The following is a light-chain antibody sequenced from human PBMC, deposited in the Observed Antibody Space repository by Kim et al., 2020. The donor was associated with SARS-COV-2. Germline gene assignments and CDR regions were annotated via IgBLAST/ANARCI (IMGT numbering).Light chain of an antibody. CDR3: QQYNHWYT. CDR2: GSS. CDR1: SRTIGN. J-gene: IGKJ2*01. Sequence: SGRTRERPTLSRRARSRTIGNLASDQPKPGPAPRALIYGSSNRATCFPARFSGSGSGTEFTLTISGLQSEDFAVYYCQQYNHWYTFGQGTKLEI. V-gene: IGKV3-15*01.